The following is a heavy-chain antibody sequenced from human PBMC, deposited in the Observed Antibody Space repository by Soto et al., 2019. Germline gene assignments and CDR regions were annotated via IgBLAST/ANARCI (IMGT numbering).Heavy chain of an antibody. V-gene: IGHV1-18*04. CDR1: GYTFTSYG. D-gene: IGHD3-22*01. J-gene: IGHJ4*02. Sequence: ASVKVSCKASGYTFTSYGISWVRQAPGQGLEWMGWISAYNGNTNYAQKLQGRVTMTTDTSTSTAYMELRSLRSDDTAVYYCARTYYYDSSGYYPFDSWGQGTLVTVSS. CDR3: ARTYYYDSSGYYPFDS. CDR2: ISAYNGNT.